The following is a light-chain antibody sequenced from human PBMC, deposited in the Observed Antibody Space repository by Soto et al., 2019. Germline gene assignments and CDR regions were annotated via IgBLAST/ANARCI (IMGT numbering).Light chain of an antibody. CDR1: SSDVGSYNR. J-gene: IGLJ1*01. Sequence: QSALTQPPSVSRSPGQSVAISCTGTSSDVGSYNRVSWYQQPPGAAPKLMIYEVSNRPSGVPDRFSGSKSGNTASLTISGLQAEDESDYYCNSYTGSSTYAFGTGTKLTVL. V-gene: IGLV2-18*02. CDR2: EVS. CDR3: NSYTGSSTYA.